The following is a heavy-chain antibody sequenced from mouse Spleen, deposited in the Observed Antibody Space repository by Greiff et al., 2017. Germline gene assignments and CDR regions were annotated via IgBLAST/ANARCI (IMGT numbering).Heavy chain of an antibody. J-gene: IGHJ4*01. V-gene: IGHV1-7*01. D-gene: IGHD1-2*01. CDR3: ARSMNSLLRLRAMDY. CDR1: GYTFTSYW. CDR2: INPSSGYT. Sequence: VQLQQSGAELAKPGASVKLSCKASGYTFTSYWMHWVKQRPGQGLEWIGYINPSSGYTKYNEKFKSKATLTVDKPSSTAYMQLSSLTSEDSAVYYCARSMNSLLRLRAMDYWGQGTSVTVSS.